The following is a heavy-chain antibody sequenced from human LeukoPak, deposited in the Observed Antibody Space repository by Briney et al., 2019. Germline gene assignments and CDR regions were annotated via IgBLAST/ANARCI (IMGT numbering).Heavy chain of an antibody. V-gene: IGHV3-21*01. CDR1: GFTFSSYS. Sequence: GGSLRLSCAASGFTFSSYSMNWVRQAPGKGLEWVSSISSSSSYIYYADSVKGRFTISRDNAKNSLYLQMNNLRAEDTAVYYCARDITLYVDYWGQGTLVTVSS. D-gene: IGHD3-10*01. CDR2: ISSSSSYI. J-gene: IGHJ4*02. CDR3: ARDITLYVDY.